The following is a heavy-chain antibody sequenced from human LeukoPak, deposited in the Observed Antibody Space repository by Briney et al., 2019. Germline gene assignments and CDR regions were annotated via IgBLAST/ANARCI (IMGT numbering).Heavy chain of an antibody. CDR1: GYSISSGYY. J-gene: IGHJ4*02. CDR2: IYHSGST. Sequence: PSETLSLTCTVSGYSISSGYYWGWIRQPPGKGLEWIGSIYHSGSTYYNPSLKSRVTISVDTSKNQFSLKLSSVTAADTAVYYCARVGVLWFGELFDYWGQGTLVTVSS. CDR3: ARVGVLWFGELFDY. V-gene: IGHV4-38-2*02. D-gene: IGHD3-10*01.